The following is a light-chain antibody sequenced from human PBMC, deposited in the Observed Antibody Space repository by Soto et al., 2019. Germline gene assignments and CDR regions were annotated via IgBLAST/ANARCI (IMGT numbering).Light chain of an antibody. CDR2: GTT. V-gene: IGLV1-40*01. Sequence: QTVATRPPSVSGAQGQRVTIFCTGSSTNIGAGYDVHWYQQLPGTATKVLIYGTTNRPSGVPDRPSGSRSGTSASLAITGLQPEDEADYYCQSYDNSLVTWVFGGGTKLTVL. CDR1: STNIGAGYD. J-gene: IGLJ3*02. CDR3: QSYDNSLVTWV.